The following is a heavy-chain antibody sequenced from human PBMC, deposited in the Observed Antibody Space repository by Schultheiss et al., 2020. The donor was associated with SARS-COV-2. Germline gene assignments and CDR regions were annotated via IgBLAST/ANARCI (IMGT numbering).Heavy chain of an antibody. CDR3: ARHGARYDFWSGYPRGLNWFDP. Sequence: GSLRLSCTVSGDSISSYYWGWIRQPPGKGLEWIGSIYYSGSTYYNPSLKSRVTISVDTSKNQFSLKLSSVTAADTAVYYCARHGARYDFWSGYPRGLNWFDPWGQGTLVTVSS. V-gene: IGHV4-39*01. CDR1: GDSISSYY. J-gene: IGHJ5*02. CDR2: IYYSGST. D-gene: IGHD3-3*01.